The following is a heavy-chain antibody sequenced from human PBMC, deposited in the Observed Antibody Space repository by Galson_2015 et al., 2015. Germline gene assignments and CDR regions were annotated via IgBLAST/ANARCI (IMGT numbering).Heavy chain of an antibody. CDR3: ARDYDSSGSYELALSIEFDP. CDR2: ISAYNGNT. Sequence: SVKVSCKASGYTFTSYGISWVRQAPGQGLEWMGWISAYNGNTNYAQKLQGRVTMTTDTSTSTAYMELRSLRSDDTAVYYCARDYDSSGSYELALSIEFDPWGQGTLVTVSS. D-gene: IGHD1-26*01. V-gene: IGHV1-18*01. J-gene: IGHJ5*02. CDR1: GYTFTSYG.